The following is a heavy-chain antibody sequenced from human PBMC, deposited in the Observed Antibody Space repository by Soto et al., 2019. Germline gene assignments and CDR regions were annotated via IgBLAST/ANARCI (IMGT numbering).Heavy chain of an antibody. CDR3: ARAVARGVKTIYYYYGLDV. D-gene: IGHD3-10*01. CDR2: ISTGNGDT. J-gene: IGHJ6*02. Sequence: ASVKVSCKASGYTFTYYAIYWVRQAPGQRLEWMGWISTGNGDTKYSQKFQGRVTINRDTSASTAYMELSSLRSEDTAVYYCARAVARGVKTIYYYYGLDVWGQGTTVTVSS. V-gene: IGHV1-3*04. CDR1: GYTFTYYA.